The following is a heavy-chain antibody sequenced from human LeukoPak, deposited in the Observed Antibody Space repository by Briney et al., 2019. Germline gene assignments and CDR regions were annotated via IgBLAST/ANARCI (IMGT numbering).Heavy chain of an antibody. Sequence: SETLSLTCTVSGGSISSSSYYWGWIRQPPGKGLEWIGSIYYSGSTYYNPSLKSRVTISVDTSKNQFSLKLSSVTAADTAVYCCARAGTAGGYYFDYWGQGTLVTVSS. CDR2: IYYSGST. D-gene: IGHD3-16*01. V-gene: IGHV4-39*01. J-gene: IGHJ4*02. CDR3: ARAGTAGGYYFDY. CDR1: GGSISSSSYY.